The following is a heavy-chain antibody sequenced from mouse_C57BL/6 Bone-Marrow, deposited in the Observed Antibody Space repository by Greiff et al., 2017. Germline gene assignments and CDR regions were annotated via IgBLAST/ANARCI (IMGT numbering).Heavy chain of an antibody. J-gene: IGHJ2*01. CDR2: AYPRSGNT. V-gene: IGHV1-81*01. Sequence: QVQLQQSGAELARPGASVKLSCKASGYTFTSYGISWVKQRTGQGLDWIGEAYPRSGNTYYNEKFMGKATLTADKSSRTAYMELRMLTSEESAVYCCARAYYGSSYKFDYWGQGTTLTVSS. D-gene: IGHD1-1*01. CDR3: ARAYYGSSYKFDY. CDR1: GYTFTSYG.